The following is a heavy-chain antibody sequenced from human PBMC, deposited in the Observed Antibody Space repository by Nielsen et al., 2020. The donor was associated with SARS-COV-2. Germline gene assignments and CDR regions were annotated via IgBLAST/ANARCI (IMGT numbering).Heavy chain of an antibody. V-gene: IGHV4-39*02. CDR3: ARDYGNDSETWHFDL. CDR1: GGSISSSSYY. D-gene: IGHD4-17*01. CDR2: IYYSGST. Sequence: SETLSLTCTVSGGSISSSSYYWGWIRQPPGKGLEWIGSIYYSGSTYYNPSLKSRVTISVDTTKNQFSLKVNSMTAADTGVYYCARDYGNDSETWHFDLWGRGTLVTVSS. J-gene: IGHJ2*01.